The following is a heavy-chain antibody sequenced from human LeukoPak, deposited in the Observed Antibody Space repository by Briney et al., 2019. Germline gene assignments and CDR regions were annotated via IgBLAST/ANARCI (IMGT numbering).Heavy chain of an antibody. V-gene: IGHV3-48*03. CDR2: ISSSGSTI. D-gene: IGHD1-26*01. Sequence: GGSLRLSCAASGFTFSSYEMNWVRQAPGKGLEWVSYISSSGSTIYYADSVKGRFTISRDNAKNSLYLQMNSLRAEDTAVYYCARERVGATVLDPWGQGTLVTVSS. CDR1: GFTFSSYE. J-gene: IGHJ5*02. CDR3: ARERVGATVLDP.